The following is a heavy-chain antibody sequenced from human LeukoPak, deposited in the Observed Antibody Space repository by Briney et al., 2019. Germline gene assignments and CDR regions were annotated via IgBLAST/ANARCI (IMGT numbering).Heavy chain of an antibody. Sequence: GASVKVSCKASGYTFTGYYMHWVRQAPGQGLEWMGWINPNSGGTNYAQKFQGRVTMTRDTSISTAYMELSRLRSDDTAVYYCARTIVVGGPHSPPNYWGQGTLVTVSS. CDR1: GYTFTGYY. D-gene: IGHD2-15*01. CDR3: ARTIVVGGPHSPPNY. CDR2: INPNSGGT. J-gene: IGHJ4*02. V-gene: IGHV1-2*02.